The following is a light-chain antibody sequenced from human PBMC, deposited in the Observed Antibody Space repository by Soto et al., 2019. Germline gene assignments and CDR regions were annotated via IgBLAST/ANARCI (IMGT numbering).Light chain of an antibody. CDR3: QQYKSYPYT. J-gene: IGKJ3*01. CDR2: DAS. CDR1: QDISRN. V-gene: IGKV1-16*02. Sequence: DIQMTQSPSSLSASVGDRVSITCRASQDISRNLAWFQQKPAQAPKYLIYDASVLQNGVPSKFSGSGSGTYFTLTISSLQPEDFATYYCQQYKSYPYTFGPGTKVDIK.